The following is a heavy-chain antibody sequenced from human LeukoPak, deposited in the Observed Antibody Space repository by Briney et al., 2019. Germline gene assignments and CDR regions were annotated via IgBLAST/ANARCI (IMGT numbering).Heavy chain of an antibody. CDR1: GGSISSYY. J-gene: IGHJ4*02. V-gene: IGHV4-59*01. D-gene: IGHD4-17*01. CDR3: ARENGDYADY. CDR2: IYYSGST. Sequence: SETLSLTCTVSGGSISSYYWSWIRQPPGQGLEWIGYIYYSGSTNYNPSLKSRVTISVDTSKNQFSLELSSVTAADTAVYYCARENGDYADYWGQGTLVTVSS.